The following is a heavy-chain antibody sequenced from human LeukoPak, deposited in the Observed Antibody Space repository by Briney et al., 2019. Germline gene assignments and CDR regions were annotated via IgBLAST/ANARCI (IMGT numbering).Heavy chain of an antibody. CDR1: GFTFSAYN. V-gene: IGHV3-21*01. Sequence: GGSLRLSCAASGFTFSAYNMNWVRRTPGKGLEWVSSITTSSSHIFYAESVRGRFTISRDNAENSLYVQMNSLRDEDTAVYYCARVRGVRGVLHWFDPWGQGTLVTVSS. D-gene: IGHD3-10*01. J-gene: IGHJ5*02. CDR2: ITTSSSHI. CDR3: ARVRGVRGVLHWFDP.